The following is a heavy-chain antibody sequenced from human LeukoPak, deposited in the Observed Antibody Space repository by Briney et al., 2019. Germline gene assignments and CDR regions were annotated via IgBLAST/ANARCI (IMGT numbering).Heavy chain of an antibody. CDR3: AIIPTPHYVWGSYRYSAFET. CDR1: GGSISSSNW. CDR2: IYHSGST. D-gene: IGHD3-16*02. Sequence: SETLSLTCAVSGGSISSSNWWSWVRQPPGKGLEWIGEIYHSGSTNYNPTLKSRVTISVDKSKNQFSLKLSSVTAADTAVYYCAIIPTPHYVWGSYRYSAFETWGQGTLVTVSS. J-gene: IGHJ5*02. V-gene: IGHV4-4*02.